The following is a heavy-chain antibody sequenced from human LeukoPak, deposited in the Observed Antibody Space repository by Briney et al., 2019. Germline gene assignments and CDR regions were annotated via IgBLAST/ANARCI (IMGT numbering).Heavy chain of an antibody. D-gene: IGHD6-13*01. Sequence: ASVRVSCKASGYTFTSYAMHWVRQAPGQRLEWMGWINAGNGNTKYSQKFQGRVTITRDTSASTAYMELSSLRSEDTAVYYCARGRSGSHFDYWGQGTLVTVSS. J-gene: IGHJ4*02. CDR3: ARGRSGSHFDY. CDR1: GYTFTSYA. V-gene: IGHV1-3*01. CDR2: INAGNGNT.